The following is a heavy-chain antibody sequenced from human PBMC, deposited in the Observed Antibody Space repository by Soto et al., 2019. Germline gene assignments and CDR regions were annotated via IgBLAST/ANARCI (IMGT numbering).Heavy chain of an antibody. D-gene: IGHD3-22*01. J-gene: IGHJ4*02. CDR1: GGSISSGDYY. V-gene: IGHV4-39*01. Sequence: QLQMQESGPGLVKPSETLSLTCTVSGGSISSGDYYWGWIRQSPGKGLEWIGSIHYSGSTYYNPSLKSRVTIFVDTSKNQFSLKLSSVTAADTAVFYCARHTYYYESSGYFFDYWGQGTLVTVSS. CDR3: ARHTYYYESSGYFFDY. CDR2: IHYSGST.